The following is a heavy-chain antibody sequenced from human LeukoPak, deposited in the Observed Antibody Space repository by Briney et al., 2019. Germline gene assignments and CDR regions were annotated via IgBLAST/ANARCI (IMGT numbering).Heavy chain of an antibody. CDR2: IYYSGST. CDR3: ARDRVGAGSGSYTWFDS. CDR1: GGSISSYY. D-gene: IGHD3-10*01. V-gene: IGHV4-59*01. J-gene: IGHJ5*01. Sequence: SETLSLTCTVSGGSISSYYWSWIRQPPGKGLEWIGYIYYSGSTNYNPSLKSRVTISVDTSKNQFSLKLSSVTAADTAVYYCARDRVGAGSGSYTWFDSWGQGTLVTVSS.